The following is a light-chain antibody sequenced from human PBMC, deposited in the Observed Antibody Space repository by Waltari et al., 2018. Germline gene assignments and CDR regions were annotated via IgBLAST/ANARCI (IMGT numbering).Light chain of an antibody. CDR1: GSNIGAGYD. J-gene: IGLJ3*02. Sequence: QSVLTPPPSVSGAPGQRFTISCTGSGSNIGAGYDVHWYQQLPRAAPKLLIDGSTSRPLGVPDRFFGSTSGTSAFLAITGLQAEDEADYYCQSYDTTLSVVFGGGTKLTVL. CDR2: GST. V-gene: IGLV1-40*01. CDR3: QSYDTTLSVV.